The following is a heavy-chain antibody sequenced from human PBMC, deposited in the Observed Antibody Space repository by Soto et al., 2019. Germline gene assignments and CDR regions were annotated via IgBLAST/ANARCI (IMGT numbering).Heavy chain of an antibody. V-gene: IGHV4-39*01. CDR2: IYYSGST. Sequence: QLQLQESGPGLVKPSETLSLTCTVSGGSISSSSYYWGWIRQPPGKGLEWIGSIYYSGSTYYNPSLKSRVTISVDTSKNQSSLTLSSVTAADTAVYYCARHTPAISISDHWGQGTLVTFSS. J-gene: IGHJ4*02. CDR1: GGSISSSSYY. D-gene: IGHD2-15*01. CDR3: ARHTPAISISDH.